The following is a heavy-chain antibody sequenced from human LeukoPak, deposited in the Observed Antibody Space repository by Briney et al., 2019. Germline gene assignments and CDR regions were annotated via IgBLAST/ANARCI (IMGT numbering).Heavy chain of an antibody. D-gene: IGHD3-16*01. CDR1: GSTFSSYW. CDR2: INEDGSVT. CDR3: ARDLRGIHDY. Sequence: GGSLRLSCTASGSTFSSYWVHWVRQSQEKRLVWVSRINEDGSVTDYADSVKGRFTISRDNARNTLYLQMHSLRVEDTAVYYCARDLRGIHDYWGQGTLVTVSS. J-gene: IGHJ4*02. V-gene: IGHV3-74*01.